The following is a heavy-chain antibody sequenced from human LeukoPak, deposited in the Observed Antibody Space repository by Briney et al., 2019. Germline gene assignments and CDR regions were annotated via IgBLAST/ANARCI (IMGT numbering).Heavy chain of an antibody. V-gene: IGHV3-30-3*01. J-gene: IGHJ4*02. D-gene: IGHD5-18*01. CDR2: ISYDGSNK. Sequence: QPGGSLRLSCAASGFTFSSYAMHWVRQAPGKGLEWVAVISYDGSNKYYADSVKGRFTISRDDSKSIAYLQMNSLKTEDTAVYYCTSINGGYSYGQVAGSFDYWGQGTLVTVSS. CDR3: TSINGGYSYGQVAGSFDY. CDR1: GFTFSSYA.